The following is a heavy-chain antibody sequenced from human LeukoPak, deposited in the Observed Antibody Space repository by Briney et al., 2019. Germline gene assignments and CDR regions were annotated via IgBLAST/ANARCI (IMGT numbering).Heavy chain of an antibody. J-gene: IGHJ4*02. CDR3: SARRRVVVASDY. CDR2: ISYDGSNK. D-gene: IGHD3-22*01. V-gene: IGHV3-30*03. CDR1: RFTFTSHG. Sequence: PGGSLRLSCAASRFTFTSHGMHWVRQAPGKGLEWVAVISYDGSNKYYADSVKGRFTISRDGSKNTLYLQMASLRAEDTAVYYCSARRRVVVASDYWGQGTLVTVSS.